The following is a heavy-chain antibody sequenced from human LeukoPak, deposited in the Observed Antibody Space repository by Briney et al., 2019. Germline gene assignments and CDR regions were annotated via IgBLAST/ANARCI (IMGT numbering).Heavy chain of an antibody. CDR2: ISSSGGTT. D-gene: IGHD3-10*01. V-gene: IGHV3-48*02. CDR3: ARGRGSGRWLDY. Sequence: SGGSLRLSCAASGLTFSDYNMNWVRQAPGKGLEWLSYISSSGGTTYYADSVKGRFTISRDNAKNSLYLQMNSLRDEDTAAYYCARGRGSGRWLDYWGQGNLVTVSS. J-gene: IGHJ4*02. CDR1: GLTFSDYN.